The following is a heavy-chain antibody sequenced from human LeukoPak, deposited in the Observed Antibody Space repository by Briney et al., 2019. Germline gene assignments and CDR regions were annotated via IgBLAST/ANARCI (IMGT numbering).Heavy chain of an antibody. CDR2: IRYDGGNK. CDR1: GFTFSSYG. Sequence: PGGSLRLSCAASGFTFSSYGMHWVRQAPGKGLEWVAFIRYDGGNKYYADSVKGRFTISRDNSKNTLYLQMNSLRAEDTAVYYCAKGLPYSSSCFDIWGQGTMVTVSS. CDR3: AKGLPYSSSCFDI. J-gene: IGHJ3*02. V-gene: IGHV3-30*02. D-gene: IGHD6-13*01.